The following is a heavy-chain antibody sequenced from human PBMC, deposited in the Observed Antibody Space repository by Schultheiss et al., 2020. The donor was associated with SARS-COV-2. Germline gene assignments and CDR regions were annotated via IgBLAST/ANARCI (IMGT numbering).Heavy chain of an antibody. CDR1: GGSISSSSYY. CDR3: AREGGSGYHYYYYYMDV. V-gene: IGHV4-39*07. J-gene: IGHJ6*03. D-gene: IGHD3-22*01. CDR2: IYHSGST. Sequence: SETLSLTCTVSGGSISSSSYYWSWIRQPAGKGLEWIGRIYHSGSTYYNPSLKSRVTISVDTSKNQFSLKLSSVTAADTAVYYCAREGGSGYHYYYYYMDVWGKGTTVTVSS.